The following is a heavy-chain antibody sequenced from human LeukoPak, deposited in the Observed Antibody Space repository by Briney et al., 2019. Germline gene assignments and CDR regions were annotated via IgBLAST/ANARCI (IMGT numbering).Heavy chain of an antibody. D-gene: IGHD3-10*01. CDR3: ARDDKYYYGSGSSLYYYYYYYMDV. CDR2: ISSSSSTI. J-gene: IGHJ6*03. Sequence: PGGSLRLSCAASGFTFSSYAMSWVRQAPGKGLEWVSYISSSSSTIYYADSVKGRFTISRDNAKNSLYLQMNSLRAEDTAVYYCARDDKYYYGSGSSLYYYYYYYMDVWGKGTTVTVSS. CDR1: GFTFSSYA. V-gene: IGHV3-48*01.